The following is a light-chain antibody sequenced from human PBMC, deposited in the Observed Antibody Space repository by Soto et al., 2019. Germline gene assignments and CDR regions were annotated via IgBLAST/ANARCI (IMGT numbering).Light chain of an antibody. Sequence: DIQMTQSPSTLSASVGDRVTITCRASRSISFYLAWYQQKPGKAPKILIFNASTLKSGVPSRFSGSGSGTEFTLTINGLQPDDFATYYCQQYNGYSTWTFGQGTKVEF. CDR1: RSISFY. J-gene: IGKJ1*01. CDR2: NAS. V-gene: IGKV1-5*01. CDR3: QQYNGYSTWT.